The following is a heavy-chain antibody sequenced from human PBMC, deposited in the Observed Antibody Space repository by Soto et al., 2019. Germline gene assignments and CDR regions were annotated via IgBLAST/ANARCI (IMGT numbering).Heavy chain of an antibody. CDR1: GFTFSSYG. J-gene: IGHJ5*02. Sequence: GGSLRLSCAASGFTFSSYGMHWVRQAPGKGLEWVAVISYDGSNKYYADSVKGRFTISRDNSKNTLYLQMNSLRAEDTAVYYCAKDRVPYYYDSSGPSFDPWGQGTLVTVSS. CDR3: AKDRVPYYYDSSGPSFDP. D-gene: IGHD3-22*01. V-gene: IGHV3-30*18. CDR2: ISYDGSNK.